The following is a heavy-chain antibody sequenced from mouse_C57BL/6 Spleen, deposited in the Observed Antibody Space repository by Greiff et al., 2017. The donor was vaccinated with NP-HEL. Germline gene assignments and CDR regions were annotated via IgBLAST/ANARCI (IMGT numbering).Heavy chain of an antibody. V-gene: IGHV1-9*01. CDR3: ARRAAIYDGPWFAY. D-gene: IGHD2-3*01. J-gene: IGHJ3*01. CDR1: GYTFTGYW. Sequence: QVQLQQSGAELMKPGASVKLSCKATGYTFTGYWIEWVKQRPGHGLEWIGEILPGSGSTNYNEKFKGKATFTADTSSNTAYMQLSSLTTEDSAIDDIARRAAIYDGPWFAYWGQGTLVTVSA. CDR2: ILPGSGST.